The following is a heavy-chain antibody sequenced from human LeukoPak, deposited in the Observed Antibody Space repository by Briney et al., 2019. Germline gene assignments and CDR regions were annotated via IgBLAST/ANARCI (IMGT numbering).Heavy chain of an antibody. D-gene: IGHD3-16*01. CDR2: IRYDGSNK. CDR1: GFTFDDYA. Sequence: PGRSLRLSCAASGFTFDDYAMHWVRQAPGKGLEWVAFIRYDGSNKYYADSVKGRFTISRDNSKNTLYLQMNSLRAEDTAVYYCAKDVYAYDSLGWFDPWGQGTLVTVSS. V-gene: IGHV3-30*02. CDR3: AKDVYAYDSLGWFDP. J-gene: IGHJ5*02.